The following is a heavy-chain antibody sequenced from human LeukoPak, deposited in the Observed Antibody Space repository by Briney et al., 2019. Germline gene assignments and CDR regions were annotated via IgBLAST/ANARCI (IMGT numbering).Heavy chain of an antibody. D-gene: IGHD3-9*01. CDR2: IIPIFGTA. CDR1: GGTFSSYA. V-gene: IGHV1-69*13. J-gene: IGHJ6*02. CDR3: ARGSYTSYDILTGYQNYYYGMDV. Sequence: SVKVSCKASGGTFSSYAISWVRQAPRQGLEWMGGIIPIFGTANYAQKFQGRVTITADESTSTAYMELSSLRSEDTAVYYCARGSYTSYDILTGYQNYYYGMDVWGQGTTVTVSS.